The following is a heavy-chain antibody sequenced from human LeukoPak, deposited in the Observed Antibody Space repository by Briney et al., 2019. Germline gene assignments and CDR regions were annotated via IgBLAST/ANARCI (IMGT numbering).Heavy chain of an antibody. D-gene: IGHD3-3*01. Sequence: SETLSLTRTVSGGSISSYYWSWIRQPAGKGLEWIGRIYTSGSTNYNPSLKSRVTMSVDTSKNQFSLKLSSVTAADTAVYYCARESFTIFGVVIDCWGQGTLVTVSS. CDR3: ARESFTIFGVVIDC. V-gene: IGHV4-4*07. CDR2: IYTSGST. CDR1: GGSISSYY. J-gene: IGHJ4*02.